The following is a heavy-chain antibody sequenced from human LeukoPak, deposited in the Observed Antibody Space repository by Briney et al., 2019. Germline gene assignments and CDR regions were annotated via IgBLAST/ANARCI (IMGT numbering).Heavy chain of an antibody. Sequence: GGSLRLSCAASGFTFSSYAMSWVRQAPGKGLEWVSAISGSGGSTYYADSVKGRFTISRDNSKNTLYLQMNSLRAEDTAVYYCARSWIQLWLLGYWGQGTLVTVSS. D-gene: IGHD5-18*01. CDR2: ISGSGGST. CDR3: ARSWIQLWLLGY. V-gene: IGHV3-23*01. J-gene: IGHJ4*02. CDR1: GFTFSSYA.